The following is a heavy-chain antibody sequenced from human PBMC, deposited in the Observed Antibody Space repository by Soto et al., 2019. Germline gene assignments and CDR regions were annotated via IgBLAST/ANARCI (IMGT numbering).Heavy chain of an antibody. J-gene: IGHJ6*02. D-gene: IGHD3-16*01. CDR3: ARMGDVPYYYYGMDV. Sequence: QVQLVQSGAEVKKPGASVKVSCKASGYTFSRPGISWVRQAPGQGLEWMGWINGYNGNTNYTQKMQGRITMTTDTPTSTAYMELRSLRSDDTAVYYCARMGDVPYYYYGMDVWGQGTTVIVSS. V-gene: IGHV1-18*01. CDR2: INGYNGNT. CDR1: GYTFSRPG.